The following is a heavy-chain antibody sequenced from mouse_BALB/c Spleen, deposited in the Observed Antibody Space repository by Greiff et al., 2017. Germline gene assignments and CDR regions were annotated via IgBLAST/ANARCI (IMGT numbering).Heavy chain of an antibody. D-gene: IGHD2-1*01. V-gene: IGHV3-2*02. Sequence: EVQLQESGPGLVKPSQSLSLTCTVTGYSITRDYAWNWIRQFPGNKLEWMGYISYSGSTSYNPSLKSRISITRDTSKNQFFLQLNSVTTEDTATYYCAKSYGNYPYWYFDVWGAGTTVTVSS. J-gene: IGHJ1*01. CDR3: AKSYGNYPYWYFDV. CDR2: ISYSGST. CDR1: GYSITRDYA.